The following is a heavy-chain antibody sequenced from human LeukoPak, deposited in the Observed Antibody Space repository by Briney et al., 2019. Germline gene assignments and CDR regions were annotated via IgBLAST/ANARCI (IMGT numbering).Heavy chain of an antibody. CDR3: AKGVIPDSSGFYYPFDY. J-gene: IGHJ4*02. CDR1: GFTFSIYA. V-gene: IGHV3-23*01. CDR2: ISGGGDST. D-gene: IGHD3-22*01. Sequence: PGGSLRLSCAASGFTFSIYAMSWVRQAPGEGLEWVSAISGGGDSTHYADSVRGRFTISRDNFKNTLYLQMNSLRAEDTAIYYCAKGVIPDSSGFYYPFDYWGQGTPVTVSS.